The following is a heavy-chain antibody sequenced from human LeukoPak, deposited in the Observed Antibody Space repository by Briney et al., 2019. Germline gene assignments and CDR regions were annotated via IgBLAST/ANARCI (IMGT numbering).Heavy chain of an antibody. CDR3: ARAGLGRSGYPSYYFDY. J-gene: IGHJ4*02. CDR1: GGSISSGGYY. CDR2: IYYSGST. V-gene: IGHV4-31*03. Sequence: PSQTLSLTCTVSGGSISSGGYYWSWIRQHPGKGLEWIGYIYYSGSTYYNPSLKSRVTISVDTSKNQFSLKLSSVTAADTAVYYCARAGLGRSGYPSYYFDYWGQGTLVTVSS. D-gene: IGHD3-3*01.